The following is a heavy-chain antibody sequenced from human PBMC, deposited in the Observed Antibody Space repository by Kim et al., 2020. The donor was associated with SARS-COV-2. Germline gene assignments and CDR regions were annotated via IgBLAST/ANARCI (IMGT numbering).Heavy chain of an antibody. J-gene: IGHJ6*02. V-gene: IGHV4-34*01. CDR3: ARGGVVVVVAALYYGMDV. CDR1: GGSFSGYY. Sequence: SETLSLTCAVYGGSFSGYYWSWIRQPPGKGLEWIGEINHSGSTNYNPSLKSRVTISVDTSKNQFSLKLSSVTAADTAVYYCARGGVVVVVAALYYGMDVWGQGTTVTVSS. CDR2: INHSGST. D-gene: IGHD2-15*01.